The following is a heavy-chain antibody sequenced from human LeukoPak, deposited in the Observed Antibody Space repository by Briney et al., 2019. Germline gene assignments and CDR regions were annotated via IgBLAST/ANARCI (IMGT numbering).Heavy chain of an antibody. J-gene: IGHJ6*02. V-gene: IGHV4-39*07. D-gene: IGHD3-10*01. Sequence: PSETLSLTCTVSGGSISSSSYYWGWIRQPPGKGLEWIGSIYYSGSTYYNPSLKSRVTISVDTSKNQFSLKLSSVTAADTAVYYCARGGWVRGRERGGGATNYYYYYGMDVWGQGTTVTVSS. CDR1: GGSISSSSYY. CDR3: ARGGWVRGRERGGGATNYYYYYGMDV. CDR2: IYYSGST.